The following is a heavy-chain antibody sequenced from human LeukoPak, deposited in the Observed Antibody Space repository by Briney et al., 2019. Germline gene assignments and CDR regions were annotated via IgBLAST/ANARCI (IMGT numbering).Heavy chain of an antibody. J-gene: IGHJ4*02. CDR1: GGSISSGSYY. CDR3: ARGPDGALLWFGQLHLDY. CDR2: IDTSGST. Sequence: SETLSLTCTVSGGSISSGSYYWSWIRQPAGKGLEWIGRIDTSGSTNYNPSLKSRVTISVNTSKNQFPLNLSSVTAAHTAVYYCARGPDGALLWFGQLHLDYWGQATLVTVSS. D-gene: IGHD3-10*01. V-gene: IGHV4-61*02.